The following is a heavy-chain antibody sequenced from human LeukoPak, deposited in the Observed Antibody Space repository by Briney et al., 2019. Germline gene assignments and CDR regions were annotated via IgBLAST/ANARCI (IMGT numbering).Heavy chain of an antibody. J-gene: IGHJ1*01. CDR2: ISYDGSR. V-gene: IGHV3-30*09. CDR1: AFTSSIYA. D-gene: IGHD6-19*01. Sequence: PWGSLRLSCTASAFTSSIYAIHRVRQAPGQGLEGVAVISYDGSRYFADSVKGRFAISGDNSKNTLYLQMNSLRPEDTAVYYCAKRSVSSGWYVQHWGQGTLVTGSS. CDR3: AKRSVSSGWYVQH.